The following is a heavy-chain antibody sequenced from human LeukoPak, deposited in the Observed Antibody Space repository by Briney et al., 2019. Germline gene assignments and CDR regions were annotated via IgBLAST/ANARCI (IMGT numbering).Heavy chain of an antibody. CDR3: ARGDSGYDYGFDN. CDR1: GGTFSSHA. J-gene: IGHJ4*02. V-gene: IGHV1-69*05. Sequence: SVKVSCKASGGTFSSHAISWVRQAPGQGLEWVGGIIPIFGTTNYAQKFQGRVTITTDESTSTGYMELRSLRSGDTAVYYCARGDSGYDYGFDNWGQGTLVTVSS. D-gene: IGHD5-12*01. CDR2: IIPIFGTT.